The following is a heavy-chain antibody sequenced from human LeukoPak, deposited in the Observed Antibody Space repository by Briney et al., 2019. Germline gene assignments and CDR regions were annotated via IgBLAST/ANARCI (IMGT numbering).Heavy chain of an antibody. V-gene: IGHV1-69*05. D-gene: IGHD4-17*01. CDR3: ARGQGYGDLGY. Sequence: SVKVSCKASGGTFSSYAISWVRQVPGQGLEWMGRIIPIFGTANYAQKFQGRVTITTDESTSTAYMELSSLRSEDTAVYYCARGQGYGDLGYWGQGTLVTVSS. CDR1: GGTFSSYA. CDR2: IIPIFGTA. J-gene: IGHJ4*02.